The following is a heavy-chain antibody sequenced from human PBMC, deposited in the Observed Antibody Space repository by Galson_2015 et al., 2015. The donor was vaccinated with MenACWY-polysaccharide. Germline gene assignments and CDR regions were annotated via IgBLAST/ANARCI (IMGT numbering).Heavy chain of an antibody. CDR1: GFIFTNHW. J-gene: IGHJ3*02. D-gene: IGHD2-8*02. Sequence: SLRLSCATSGFIFTNHWMSRVRQAPGKGLEWVANIRQDGFEKYHVDSVKGRFTISRDNAENSVFLQMNSLRVEDTAVYYCAREGLVEAFENWGQGTMVTVSS. V-gene: IGHV3-7*01. CDR3: AREGLVEAFEN. CDR2: IRQDGFEK.